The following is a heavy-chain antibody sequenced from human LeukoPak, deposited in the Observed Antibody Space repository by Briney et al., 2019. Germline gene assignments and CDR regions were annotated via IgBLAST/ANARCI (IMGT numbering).Heavy chain of an antibody. V-gene: IGHV3-48*02. J-gene: IGHJ6*02. CDR2: ISTSSSSI. CDR3: ARGGSGYGDYYYFYGMDV. Sequence: GGSLRLSCAASGFTVSSNYMNWVRQAPGKGLEWVSYISTSSSSIYYADSVKGRFTISRDNAKNSLYLQMNSLRDEDTAVYYCARGGSGYGDYYYFYGMDVWGQGTTVTVSS. CDR1: GFTVSSNY. D-gene: IGHD3-22*01.